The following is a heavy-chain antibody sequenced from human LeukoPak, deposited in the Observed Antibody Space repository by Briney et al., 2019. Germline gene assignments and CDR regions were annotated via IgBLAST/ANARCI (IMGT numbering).Heavy chain of an antibody. D-gene: IGHD3-10*01. CDR1: GGSFSGFY. Sequence: PSETLSLTCGVYGGSFSGFYWSWVRQAPGKGLKWVSAISGSGGSTYYADSVKGRFTISRDNSKNTLYLQMNSLRAEDTAVYFCTTIMASGRLFYYYMDVWGKGTTVTISS. CDR3: TTIMASGRLFYYYMDV. J-gene: IGHJ6*03. CDR2: ISGSGGST. V-gene: IGHV3-23*01.